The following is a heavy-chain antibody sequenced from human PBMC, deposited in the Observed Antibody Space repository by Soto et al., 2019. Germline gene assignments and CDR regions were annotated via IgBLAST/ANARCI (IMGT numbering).Heavy chain of an antibody. J-gene: IGHJ2*01. Sequence: PSETLSLTCTVSGGSISSYYWSWIRQPPGKGLEWIGYIYYSGSTNYNPSLKSRVTISVDTSKNQFSLKLSSVTAADTAVYYCGSTNTTPPPRRRVTISVTTPKTRFPWRRTSVPAADTAVYTWGRRSGELVVITTPPLGLDPSWYLVLGGGATLAT. CDR1: GGSISSYY. CDR3: GSTNTTPPPRRRVTISVTTPKTRFPWRRTSVPAADTAVYTWGRRSGELVVITTPPLGLDPSWYLVL. D-gene: IGHD3-16*01. V-gene: IGHV4-59*01. CDR2: IYYSGST.